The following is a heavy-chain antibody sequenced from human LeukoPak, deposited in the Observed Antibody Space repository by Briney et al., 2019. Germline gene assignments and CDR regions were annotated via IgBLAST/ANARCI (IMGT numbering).Heavy chain of an antibody. V-gene: IGHV1-69*06. CDR3: ARADWVAAAGRRGYYFDY. CDR2: IIPIFGTA. J-gene: IGHJ4*02. CDR1: GGTFSSYA. D-gene: IGHD6-13*01. Sequence: ASVKVSCKASGGTFSSYAISWVRQAPGQGLEWMGGIIPIFGTANYAQKFRGRVTITADKSTGTAYMELSSLGSEDTAVYYSARADWVAAAGRRGYYFDYWGQGTLVTVSS.